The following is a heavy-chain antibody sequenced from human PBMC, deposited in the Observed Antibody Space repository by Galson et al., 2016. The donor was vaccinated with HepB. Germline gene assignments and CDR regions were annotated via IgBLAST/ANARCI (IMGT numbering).Heavy chain of an antibody. V-gene: IGHV1-18*01. Sequence: SVKVSCKASGYTFSNYGISWVRQAPGQGLEWMGWISTYNGNTNYARNLQVRVTMTIDTSASTAYMELRSLRSDDTAMYYCARDGDSFGSGHFDYWGQGTLVTVSS. J-gene: IGHJ4*02. CDR1: GYTFSNYG. CDR3: ARDGDSFGSGHFDY. D-gene: IGHD5-18*01. CDR2: ISTYNGNT.